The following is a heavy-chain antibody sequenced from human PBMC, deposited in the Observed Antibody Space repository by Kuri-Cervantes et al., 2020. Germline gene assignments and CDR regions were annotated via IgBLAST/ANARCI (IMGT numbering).Heavy chain of an antibody. CDR1: GFTFSSYS. Sequence: GESLKISCAASGFTFSSYSMSWVRQAPGKGLDWVSGISGSADSTYYADSVKGRFTISRDNAKNSLYLQMNSLRAEDTAVYYCAREFPGTAVAGKEGALDIWGQGTKVTVSS. CDR2: ISGSADST. CDR3: AREFPGTAVAGKEGALDI. D-gene: IGHD6-19*01. J-gene: IGHJ3*02. V-gene: IGHV3-23*01.